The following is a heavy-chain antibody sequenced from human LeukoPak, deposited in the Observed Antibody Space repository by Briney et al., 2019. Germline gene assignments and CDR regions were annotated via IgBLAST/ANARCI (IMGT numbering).Heavy chain of an antibody. CDR1: GFTFSSYA. Sequence: GGSLRLSCEASGFTFSSYAMSWVRQAPGKGLEWVSSISGSGGSAYYADSVKGRFTISRDNSKNTLYVQMTSLRAEDTAVYYCAKYCQESDKTSGCRNLGAFDIWGQGTMVTVSS. J-gene: IGHJ3*02. CDR3: AKYCQESDKTSGCRNLGAFDI. V-gene: IGHV3-23*01. CDR2: ISGSGGSA. D-gene: IGHD6-19*01.